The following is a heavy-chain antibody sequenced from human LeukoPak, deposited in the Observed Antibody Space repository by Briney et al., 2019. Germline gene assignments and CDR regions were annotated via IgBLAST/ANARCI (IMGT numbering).Heavy chain of an antibody. V-gene: IGHV3-23*01. CDR2: IRVSCENT. D-gene: IGHD3-10*01. J-gene: IGHJ4*02. Sequence: PGGSLRLSLAASGFTFSKYPMNWVRQAPRKGLQGFSTIRVSCENTYYADSVKGRFTISRDISKSSLYLQMNSLRDEDTALYYCAKYGSGTYYNGLHWGQGTLVTVSS. CDR1: GFTFSKYP. CDR3: AKYGSGTYYNGLH.